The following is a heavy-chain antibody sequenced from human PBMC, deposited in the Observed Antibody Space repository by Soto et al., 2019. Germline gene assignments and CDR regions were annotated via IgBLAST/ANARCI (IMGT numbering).Heavy chain of an antibody. CDR3: VKAVEGGWYYFDY. Sequence: EVQLLESGGGLVQPGGSLTLSCAASGFTFSTYAMTWVRQAPGKGLEWVSTISDSDGSTYYADSVKGRFTISRDNSKNTVNLQMNSPRAEDTAVYYCVKAVEGGWYYFDYWGQGTRVSVSS. CDR2: ISDSDGST. CDR1: GFTFSTYA. D-gene: IGHD2-15*01. J-gene: IGHJ4*02. V-gene: IGHV3-23*01.